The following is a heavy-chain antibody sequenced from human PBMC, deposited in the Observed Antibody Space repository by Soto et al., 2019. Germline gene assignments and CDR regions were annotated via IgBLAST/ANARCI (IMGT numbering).Heavy chain of an antibody. D-gene: IGHD3-10*01. V-gene: IGHV3-48*01. J-gene: IGHJ6*02. CDR2: ISSSSSTI. Sequence: EVQLVESGGGLVQPGGSLRLSCAASGFTFSSYSMNWVRQAPGKGLEWVSYISSSSSTIYYADSVKGRFTISRDNAKNSLYLQMNSLRAEDTAVYYCARDGYYYGSGSYKDGMDVWGQGPTVTVSS. CDR1: GFTFSSYS. CDR3: ARDGYYYGSGSYKDGMDV.